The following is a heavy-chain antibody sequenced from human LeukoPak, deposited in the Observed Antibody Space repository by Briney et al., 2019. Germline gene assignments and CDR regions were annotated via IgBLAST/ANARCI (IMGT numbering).Heavy chain of an antibody. CDR3: ARYRLYDRVDY. D-gene: IGHD2/OR15-2a*01. CDR2: IYYSGST. J-gene: IGHJ4*02. CDR1: GGSISSSSYY. Sequence: SETLSLTCTVSGGSISSSSYYWGWIRQPPGKGLEWIGSIYYSGSTYYNPSLKSRVTISVDTSKNQFSLKLSSVTAADTAVYYCARYRLYDRVDYWGQGTLVTVSS. V-gene: IGHV4-39*07.